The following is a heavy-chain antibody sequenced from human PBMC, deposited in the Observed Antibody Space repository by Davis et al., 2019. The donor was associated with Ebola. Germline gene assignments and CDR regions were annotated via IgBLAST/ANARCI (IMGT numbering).Heavy chain of an antibody. J-gene: IGHJ6*02. V-gene: IGHV3-11*01. CDR2: ISTYGTTI. CDR1: GFTFSDYY. CDR3: ARGKRRYYDYNGMDV. Sequence: PGGSLRLSCAASGFTFSDYYMSWIRQAPGKGLEWLSYISTYGTTIYYGDSVKGRFTISRDNAKNSLYLQMHSLRPEDTAVYYCARGKRRYYDYNGMDVWGQGTTVTVSS.